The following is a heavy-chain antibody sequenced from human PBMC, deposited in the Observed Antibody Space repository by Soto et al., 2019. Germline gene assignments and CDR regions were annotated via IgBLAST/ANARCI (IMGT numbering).Heavy chain of an antibody. J-gene: IGHJ6*02. D-gene: IGHD2-8*01. CDR1: GYTFTRYG. CDR3: AKNGQPPYYYYGMDV. CDR2: ISGYNGDT. V-gene: IGHV1-18*01. Sequence: QGQLVQSGGEAKKPGASVKVSCKASGYTFTRYGISWVRQAPGQGLEWMGWISGYNGDTNYAQKIQGRVTMTIDTSTSTAYMELRSLTSDDTAVYYCAKNGQPPYYYYGMDVWGQGTTVTVSS.